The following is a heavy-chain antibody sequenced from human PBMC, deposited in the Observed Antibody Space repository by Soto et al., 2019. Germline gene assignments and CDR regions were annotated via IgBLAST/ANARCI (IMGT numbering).Heavy chain of an antibody. V-gene: IGHV4-39*01. CDR1: GGSISSSSYY. CDR3: ARSGPRSSSGLTYFDY. CDR2: IYYSGST. Sequence: PSETLSLTCTVSGGSISSSSYYWGWIRQPPGKGLEWIGSIYYSGSTYYNPSLKSRVTISVDTSKNQFSLKLSSVTAADTAVYYCARSGPRSSSGLTYFDYWGQGTLVTVSS. J-gene: IGHJ4*02. D-gene: IGHD6-6*01.